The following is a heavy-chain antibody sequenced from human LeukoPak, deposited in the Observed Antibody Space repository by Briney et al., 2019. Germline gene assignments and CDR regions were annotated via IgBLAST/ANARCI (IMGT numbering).Heavy chain of an antibody. J-gene: IGHJ3*01. Sequence: GGSLRLSCTASGFSFTHYWMHWVRHVPGKGLEWVARINGEGDRIIYVDSVKGRFTISRDNAKNTLYLQMDTLRAEDTALYYCAREREFQLYDAFDVWGQGTKVTVSS. D-gene: IGHD3-10*01. CDR3: AREREFQLYDAFDV. V-gene: IGHV3-74*01. CDR2: INGEGDRI. CDR1: GFSFTHYW.